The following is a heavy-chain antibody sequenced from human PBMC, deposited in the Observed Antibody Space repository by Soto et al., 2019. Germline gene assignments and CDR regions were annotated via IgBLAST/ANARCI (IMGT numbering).Heavy chain of an antibody. V-gene: IGHV4-39*01. CDR3: ARQDEDDYYYGMDV. CDR1: GGSISSSSYY. CDR2: IYYSGST. J-gene: IGHJ6*02. Sequence: PSETLSLTCTVSGGSISSSSYYWGWLRQPPGKGLEWIGSIYYSGSTYYNPSLKSRVTISVDTSKNQFSLKLTSVTAADTAVYYCARQDEDDYYYGMDVWGQGTTVTVSS.